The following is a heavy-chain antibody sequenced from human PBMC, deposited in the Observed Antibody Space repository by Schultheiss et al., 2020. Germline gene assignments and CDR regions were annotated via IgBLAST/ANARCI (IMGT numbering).Heavy chain of an antibody. Sequence: GGSLRLSCAASGFTFSSYAMHWVRQAPGKGLEWVAVISYDGSNKYYADSVKGRFTISRDNAKNSLYLQMNSLRAEDTAVYYCARGRAAAGTPPLLYFDYWGQGTLVTVSS. D-gene: IGHD6-13*01. CDR2: ISYDGSNK. CDR1: GFTFSSYA. V-gene: IGHV3-30*04. CDR3: ARGRAAAGTPPLLYFDY. J-gene: IGHJ4*02.